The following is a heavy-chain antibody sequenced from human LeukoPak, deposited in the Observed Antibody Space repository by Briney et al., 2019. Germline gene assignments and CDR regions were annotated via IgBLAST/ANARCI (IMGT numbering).Heavy chain of an antibody. CDR2: ISTSSSYI. J-gene: IGHJ3*02. CDR1: GFTFSTYY. Sequence: KTGGSLRLSCAASGFTFSTYYMNWVRQAPGKGLEWVSSISTSSSYIYYADAAKGRFTISRDNAKNSLYLQINSLRAEDTAVYYCAKDAAVVAVAGDAFDIWGQGTMVTVSS. D-gene: IGHD6-19*01. V-gene: IGHV3-21*04. CDR3: AKDAAVVAVAGDAFDI.